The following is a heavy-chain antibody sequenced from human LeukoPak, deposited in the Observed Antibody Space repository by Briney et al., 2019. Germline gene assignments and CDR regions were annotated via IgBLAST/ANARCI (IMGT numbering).Heavy chain of an antibody. V-gene: IGHV4-38-2*02. CDR2: INHSGST. D-gene: IGHD6-13*01. CDR1: GYSISSGYS. Sequence: PSETLSLTCTVSGYSISSGYSWGWIRQPPGKGLEWIGEINHSGSTNYNPSLKSRVTISVDTSKNQFSLKLSSVTAADTAVYYCATGGQHADYYYMDVWGKGTTVTVSS. J-gene: IGHJ6*03. CDR3: ATGGQHADYYYMDV.